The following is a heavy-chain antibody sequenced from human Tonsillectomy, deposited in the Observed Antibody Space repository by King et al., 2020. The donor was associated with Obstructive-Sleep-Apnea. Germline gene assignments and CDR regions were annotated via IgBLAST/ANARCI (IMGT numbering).Heavy chain of an antibody. D-gene: IGHD3-9*01. CDR2: ISWNGGSR. CDR3: AKAISYDILTGDFDY. V-gene: IGHV3-9*01. CDR1: GFTFDDYA. Sequence: VQLVESGGGLAQPGRSLRLSCAASGFTFDDYAMHWVRQAPGKGLEWVSGISWNGGSRGCADSVKGRFTISRDNAKSSLYLQMNSLRAEDTALYYCAKAISYDILTGDFDYWGQGTLVTVSS. J-gene: IGHJ4*02.